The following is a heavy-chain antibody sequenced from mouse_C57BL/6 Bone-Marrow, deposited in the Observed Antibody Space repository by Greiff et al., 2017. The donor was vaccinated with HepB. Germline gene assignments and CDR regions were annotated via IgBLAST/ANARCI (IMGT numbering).Heavy chain of an antibody. CDR3: ARAYYSHYVLYYAMDY. CDR2: FYPGDGDT. Sequence: QVQLQQSGAELVKPGASVKISCKASGYAFSSYWMNWVKQRPGKGLEWIGQFYPGDGDTNYNGKFKGKATLTADKSSSTAYLQLSSLTSEDSAVLFCARAYYSHYVLYYAMDYWGQGTSVTVSS. V-gene: IGHV1-80*01. CDR1: GYAFSSYW. J-gene: IGHJ4*01. D-gene: IGHD2-5*01.